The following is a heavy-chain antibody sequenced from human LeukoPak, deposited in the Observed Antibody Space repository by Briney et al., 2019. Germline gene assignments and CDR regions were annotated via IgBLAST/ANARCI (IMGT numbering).Heavy chain of an antibody. CDR3: AGDKTTGGWYEFDY. V-gene: IGHV3-23*01. D-gene: IGHD6-19*01. CDR1: GFTFSSYE. Sequence: GSLRLSCAASGFTFSSYEMNWVRQAPGKGLEWVSTISSSGNNTYYTDSVKGRFTISRDNSKNTLFLQMNSLRVDDTAVYYCAGDKTTGGWYEFDYWGQGTLVTVSS. J-gene: IGHJ4*02. CDR2: ISSSGNNT.